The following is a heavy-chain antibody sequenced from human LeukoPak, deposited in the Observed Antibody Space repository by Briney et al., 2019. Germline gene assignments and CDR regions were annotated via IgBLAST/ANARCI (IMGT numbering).Heavy chain of an antibody. CDR2: INPNSGDP. V-gene: IGHV1-2*06. CDR3: ARSARHCNNGVCFTDYYIDL. D-gene: IGHD2-8*01. Sequence: GASVKVSCKASGYTFTHSYIHWVRQAPGQGLDWMGRINPNSGDPNYPQKFQGSVTMTRDTSISTAYMEMSSLTSDDTAVYYCARSARHCNNGVCFTDYYIDLWGKGTTVIVSS. J-gene: IGHJ6*03. CDR1: GYTFTHSY.